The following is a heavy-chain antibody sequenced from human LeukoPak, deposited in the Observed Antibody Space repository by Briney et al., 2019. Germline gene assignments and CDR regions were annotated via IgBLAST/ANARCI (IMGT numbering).Heavy chain of an antibody. CDR2: ISSSGSTI. Sequence: NPGGSLRLSCAASGFTFSDYYMSWIRQAPGKGLEWVSYISSSGSTIYYADSVKGRFTISRDNAKNSLYLQMNSLRAEDTAVYYCARDLRSSSWGYYYYYYMDVWGKGTTVTISS. V-gene: IGHV3-11*04. D-gene: IGHD6-13*01. J-gene: IGHJ6*03. CDR1: GFTFSDYY. CDR3: ARDLRSSSWGYYYYYYMDV.